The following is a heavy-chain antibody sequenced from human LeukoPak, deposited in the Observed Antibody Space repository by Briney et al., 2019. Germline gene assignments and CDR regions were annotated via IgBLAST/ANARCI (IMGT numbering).Heavy chain of an antibody. CDR2: ISGSGGRT. CDR3: PKTGTHPHARWAASFRYYYYMDV. D-gene: IGHD2-15*01. CDR1: GFTFSSYA. V-gene: IGHV3-23*01. J-gene: IGHJ6*03. Sequence: GGSLRLSCAASGFTFSSYAMSWVPQAPGKGLEWVSAISGSGGRTYYADSVKGRFTISRDNSKNTLYLQMNSLRAEDTAVYYCPKTGTHPHARWAASFRYYYYMDVWGKGTTVTVSS.